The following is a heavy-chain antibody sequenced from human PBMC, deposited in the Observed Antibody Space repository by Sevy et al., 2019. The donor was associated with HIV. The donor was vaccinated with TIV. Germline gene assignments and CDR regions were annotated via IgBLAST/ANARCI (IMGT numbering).Heavy chain of an antibody. CDR1: GFTFSSYE. V-gene: IGHV3-48*03. CDR2: ISGSGSSM. J-gene: IGHJ3*02. Sequence: GGSLRLSCAASGFTFSSYEMNWVRQAPGKGLEWLSHISGSGSSMYYADSVKGRFTISIDNAKNSLYLQMNSLRAEDTAVYYCARGGRRIDVYNRKDAFDIWDQGTMVTVSS. CDR3: ARGGRRIDVYNRKDAFDI. D-gene: IGHD1-20*01.